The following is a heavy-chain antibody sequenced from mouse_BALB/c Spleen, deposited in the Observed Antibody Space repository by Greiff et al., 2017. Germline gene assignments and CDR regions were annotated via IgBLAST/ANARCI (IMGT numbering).Heavy chain of an antibody. CDR1: GFTFTDYY. Sequence: EVKVVESGGGLVQPGGSLRLSCATSGFTFTDYYMSWVRQPPGKALEWLGFIRNKANGYTTEYSASVKGRFTISRDNSQSILYRQMNTLRAEDSATYYCARDYDYAMDYWGQGTSVTVSS. CDR3: ARDYDYAMDY. V-gene: IGHV7-3*02. J-gene: IGHJ4*01. CDR2: IRNKANGYTT.